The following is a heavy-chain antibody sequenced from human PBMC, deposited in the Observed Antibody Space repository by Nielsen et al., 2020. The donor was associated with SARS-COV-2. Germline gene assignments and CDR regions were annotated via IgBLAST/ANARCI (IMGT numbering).Heavy chain of an antibody. J-gene: IGHJ6*02. Sequence: GESLKISCAASGFPFTSYPIHWVRQAPGKGLEWVAVISDDGSKKYYADSVKGRFTISRDTSKSTLYLQMNSLRLDDTALYYCARPAYGDHDIYSGMDVWGQGTTVTVSS. CDR3: ARPAYGDHDIYSGMDV. V-gene: IGHV3-30*04. CDR2: ISDDGSKK. D-gene: IGHD4-17*01. CDR1: GFPFTSYP.